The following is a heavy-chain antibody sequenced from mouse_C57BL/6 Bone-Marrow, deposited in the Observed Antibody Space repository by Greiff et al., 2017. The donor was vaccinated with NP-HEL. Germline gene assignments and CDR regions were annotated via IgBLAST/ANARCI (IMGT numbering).Heavy chain of an antibody. CDR1: GYTFTDYY. CDR3: ARNYGNYGGDFDY. CDR2: INPYNGGT. D-gene: IGHD2-1*01. Sequence: VQLQQSGPVLVKPGASVKMSCKASGYTFTDYYMNWVKQSHGKSLEWIGVINPYNGGTSYNQKFRGKATLTVDKSSSTAYMELNSLTSEDSAVYYCARNYGNYGGDFDYWGQGTTLTVSS. J-gene: IGHJ2*01. V-gene: IGHV1-19*01.